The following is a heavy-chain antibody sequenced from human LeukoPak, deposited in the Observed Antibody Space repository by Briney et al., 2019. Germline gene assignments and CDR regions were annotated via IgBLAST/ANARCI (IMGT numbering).Heavy chain of an antibody. CDR2: INPNSGGT. CDR3: ARALRIVVVPAAMGLGY. CDR1: GYTFTSYY. V-gene: IGHV1-2*02. J-gene: IGHJ4*02. D-gene: IGHD2-2*01. Sequence: ASVKVSCKASGYTFTSYYMHWVRQAPGQGLEWMGWINPNSGGTNYAQKFQGRVTMTRDTSISTAYMELSRLRSDDTAVYYCARALRIVVVPAAMGLGYWGQGTLVTVSS.